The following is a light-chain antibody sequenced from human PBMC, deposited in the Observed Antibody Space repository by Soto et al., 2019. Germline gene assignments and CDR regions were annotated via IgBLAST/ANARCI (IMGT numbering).Light chain of an antibody. CDR2: DAS. CDR1: QSVSSY. Sequence: EIVLTQSPATLSLSAGERATLSCRASQSVSSYLAWYQQKPGQAPRLLIYDASNRATGIPARFSGSGSGTAFTLTISSLEPEDFAVYFCQQRINWPLTFGGGTKVEIK. J-gene: IGKJ4*01. CDR3: QQRINWPLT. V-gene: IGKV3-11*01.